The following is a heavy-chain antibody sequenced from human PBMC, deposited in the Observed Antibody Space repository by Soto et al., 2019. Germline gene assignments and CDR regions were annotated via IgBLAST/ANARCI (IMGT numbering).Heavy chain of an antibody. CDR1: GHTFPNYG. CDR3: ARDVMHCCGSDCCRGYVHH. V-gene: IGHV1-18*04. CDR2: ISSYNGNT. Sequence: QVQLVQSGVEVKKPGASVKVSCKASGHTFPNYGINWVRQAPGQGLEWMGGISSYNGNTDYAQKIQVRVPMTTDTSVVTVYMEVTNLSSDDTAVYYCARDVMHCCGSDCCRGYVHHWGQGTLVLVSS. J-gene: IGHJ1*01. D-gene: IGHD2-21*02.